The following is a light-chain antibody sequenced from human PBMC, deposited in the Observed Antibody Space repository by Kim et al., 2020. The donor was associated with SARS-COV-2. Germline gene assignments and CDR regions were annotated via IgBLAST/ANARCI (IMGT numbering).Light chain of an antibody. V-gene: IGLV6-57*03. J-gene: IGLJ2*01. CDR1: SGSIASNY. Sequence: KTVTIASTRSSGSIASNYVQWDQQRPGSAPTTVIYEDNQRPSGVPDRFSGSIDSSSNSASLTSSGLKTEDEADYYCQSYDSSNQVVFGGGTQLTVL. CDR2: EDN. CDR3: QSYDSSNQVV.